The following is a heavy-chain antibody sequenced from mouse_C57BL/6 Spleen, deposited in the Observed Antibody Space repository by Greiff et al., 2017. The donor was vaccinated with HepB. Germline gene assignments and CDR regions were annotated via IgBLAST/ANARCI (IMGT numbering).Heavy chain of an antibody. CDR3: ARERDY. V-gene: IGHV1-42*01. CDR1: GYSFTGYY. Sequence: EVQLQQSGPELVKPGASVKISCKASGYSFTGYYMNWVKQSPEKSLEWIGEINPSTGGTTYNQKFKAKATLTVDKSSSTAYMQLKSLTSEDSAVYDCARERDYWGQGTTLTVSS. CDR2: INPSTGGT. J-gene: IGHJ2*01.